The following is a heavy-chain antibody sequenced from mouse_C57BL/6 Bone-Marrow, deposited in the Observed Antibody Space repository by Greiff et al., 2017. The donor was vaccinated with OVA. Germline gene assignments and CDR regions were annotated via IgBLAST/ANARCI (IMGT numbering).Heavy chain of an antibody. D-gene: IGHD2-5*01. Sequence: VKLQQSGAELVRPGASVTLSCKASGYTFTDYEMHWVKQTPVHGLEWIGAIDPETGGTAYNQKFKGKAILTEDKSSSTAYMELRSLKYEDSAVDYWTRGYSNYYAMDYWGQGTSVTVSS. V-gene: IGHV1-15*01. CDR1: GYTFTDYE. J-gene: IGHJ4*01. CDR3: TRGYSNYYAMDY. CDR2: IDPETGGT.